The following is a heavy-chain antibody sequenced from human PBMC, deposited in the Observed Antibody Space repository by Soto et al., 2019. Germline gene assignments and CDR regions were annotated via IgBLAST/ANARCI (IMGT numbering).Heavy chain of an antibody. CDR1: GFTFSSYS. CDR3: ARLRDHYYYMDV. J-gene: IGHJ6*03. CDR2: ISSSSSYI. V-gene: IGHV3-21*01. Sequence: PGGSVRLSCAASGFTFSSYSMNWVRQAPGKGLEWVSSISSSSSYIYYADSVKGRFTISRDNAKNSLYLQMNRLRAEHTAVYYCARLRDHYYYMDVWGKGTTVNVS.